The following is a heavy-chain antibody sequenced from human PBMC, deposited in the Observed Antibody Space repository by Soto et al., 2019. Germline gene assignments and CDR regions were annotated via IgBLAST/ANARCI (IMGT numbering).Heavy chain of an antibody. CDR3: ARKDKSGYFNWFDP. Sequence: GESLKLSCRTCGYKFTCSCIACVLQMPGKGLEWMGIIFPSDSDTRYSPSFQGQVTISADRSTSTVFLQWASLKASDTAVYFCARKDKSGYFNWFDPWGQGTLVTVSS. CDR1: GYKFTCSC. D-gene: IGHD3-22*01. CDR2: IFPSDSDT. J-gene: IGHJ5*02. V-gene: IGHV5-51*01.